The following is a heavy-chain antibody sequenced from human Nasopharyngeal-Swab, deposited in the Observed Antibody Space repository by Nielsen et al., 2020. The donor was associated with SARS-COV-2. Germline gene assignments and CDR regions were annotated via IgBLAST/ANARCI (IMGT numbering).Heavy chain of an antibody. CDR3: AKDRDSGDDSDDYYHYYGMDV. J-gene: IGHJ6*02. V-gene: IGHV3-23*01. Sequence: GGSLRLFCAASGFTFSSYAMSWVRQAPGKGLEWVSAISGSGGSTYYADSVKGRFTISRDNSKNTLYLQMNSLRAEDTAVYYCAKDRDSGDDSDDYYHYYGMDVWGQGTTVTVFS. D-gene: IGHD5-12*01. CDR1: GFTFSSYA. CDR2: ISGSGGST.